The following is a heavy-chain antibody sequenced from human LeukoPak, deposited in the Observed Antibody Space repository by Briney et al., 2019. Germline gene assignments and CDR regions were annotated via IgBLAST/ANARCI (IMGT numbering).Heavy chain of an antibody. V-gene: IGHV3-74*01. CDR1: GFTFSPVW. CDR2: IINDGSYT. Sequence: PGGSLRLSCAASGFTFSPVWMHWVRQAPGKGLMWVSHIINDGSYTTYADSVKGRFIISRDNAKNTVYLQMNSLRAEDTAVYYCARGLDLNNYWGQGTLVTVSS. D-gene: IGHD3-16*01. CDR3: ARGLDLNNY. J-gene: IGHJ4*02.